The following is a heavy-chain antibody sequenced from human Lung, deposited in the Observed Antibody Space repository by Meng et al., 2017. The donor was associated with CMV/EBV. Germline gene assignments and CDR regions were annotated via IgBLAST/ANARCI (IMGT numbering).Heavy chain of an antibody. Sequence: SETLSLXXAVYGGSFSGYYWSWIRQPPGKGLEWIGEINHSGSTNYNPSLKSRVTISVDTSKNQFSLKLSSVTAADTAVYYCARASRYCSSTSCYRRGWFDPWGQGTLXTVSS. CDR2: INHSGST. CDR1: GGSFSGYY. D-gene: IGHD2-2*02. V-gene: IGHV4-34*01. J-gene: IGHJ5*02. CDR3: ARASRYCSSTSCYRRGWFDP.